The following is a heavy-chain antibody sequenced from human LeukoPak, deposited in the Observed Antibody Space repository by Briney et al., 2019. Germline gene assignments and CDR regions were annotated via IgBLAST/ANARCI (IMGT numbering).Heavy chain of an antibody. CDR2: ISYDGSNK. V-gene: IGHV3-30*04. J-gene: IGHJ4*02. Sequence: GGSLRLSCAASGFTFSSYAVHWVRQAPGKGLEWVAVISYDGSNKYYADSVKGRFTISRDNSKNTLYLQLNSLSPEDTAVYYCAKVMDRDIVATIRLGSQYYFDYWGQGTLVTVSS. CDR1: GFTFSSYA. CDR3: AKVMDRDIVATIRLGSQYYFDY. D-gene: IGHD5-12*01.